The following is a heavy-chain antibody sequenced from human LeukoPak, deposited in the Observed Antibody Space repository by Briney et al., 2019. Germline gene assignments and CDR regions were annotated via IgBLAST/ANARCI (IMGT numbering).Heavy chain of an antibody. V-gene: IGHV3-23*01. D-gene: IGHD4-17*01. Sequence: PGGSLRLSCAASGFTFNNYAMSWVRQVPGEGLEWVSSVVSSGDTTLYADSVKGRFTISRENSKNTLYLQMNSLRAEDTAIYYCAKFGFWVRGDYDFNYWGQGTLVTVSS. CDR1: GFTFNNYA. J-gene: IGHJ4*02. CDR2: VVSSGDTT. CDR3: AKFGFWVRGDYDFNY.